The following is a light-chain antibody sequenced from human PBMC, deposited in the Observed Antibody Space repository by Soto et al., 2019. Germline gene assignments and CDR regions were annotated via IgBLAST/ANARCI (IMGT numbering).Light chain of an antibody. Sequence: QSALTQPASVSGSPGQSITISCTGTSSDVSGYNYVSWYQQHPGKAPKLMIYEVNNRPSGVSNRFSGSKSGNTASLTISGLQAEDEADYYCSSYTSSSTRVFGGGTQLTVL. CDR3: SSYTSSSTRV. CDR1: SSDVSGYNY. CDR2: EVN. V-gene: IGLV2-14*01. J-gene: IGLJ3*02.